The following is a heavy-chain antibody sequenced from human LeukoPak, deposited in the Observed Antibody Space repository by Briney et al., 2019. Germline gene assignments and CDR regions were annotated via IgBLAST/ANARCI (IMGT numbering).Heavy chain of an antibody. J-gene: IGHJ6*03. CDR1: GGSFSDHF. Sequence: SETLSLTCDVSGGSFSDHFWNWIRQPPGKGLEWLGEINLGGRTNFHPTLTSRLTISLHTSKSQFSLTLTSVSAADTAVYYCARGVTVRGVLRQTFGFNDYYYMDVWGKGTAVTVSS. CDR2: INLGGRT. V-gene: IGHV4-34*01. D-gene: IGHD3-10*01. CDR3: ARGVTVRGVLRQTFGFNDYYYMDV.